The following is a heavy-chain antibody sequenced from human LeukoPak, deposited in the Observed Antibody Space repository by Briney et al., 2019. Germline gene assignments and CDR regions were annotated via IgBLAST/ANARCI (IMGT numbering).Heavy chain of an antibody. V-gene: IGHV3-30-3*01. J-gene: IGHJ3*02. CDR3: ARICSGGRCYISSI. Sequence: RGSLRLSCAASGFTFSTYAIHWVRQAPGKGLEWVAVKSHDGSNKYYADSVKGRFTISRDNSKNTLYLQMNSLRAEDAAVYYCARICSGGRCYISSIWGQGTMVTVSS. D-gene: IGHD2-15*01. CDR1: GFTFSTYA. CDR2: KSHDGSNK.